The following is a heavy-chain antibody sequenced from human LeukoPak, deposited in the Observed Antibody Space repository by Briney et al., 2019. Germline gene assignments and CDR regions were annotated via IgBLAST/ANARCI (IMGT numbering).Heavy chain of an antibody. J-gene: IGHJ5*02. CDR2: IYYSGST. V-gene: IGHV4-59*01. D-gene: IGHD4-17*01. CDR1: GGSISSYY. Sequence: SSETLSLTCTVSGGSISSYYWSWIRQPPGKGLEWIGYIYYSGSTNYNPSLKSRVTIPVETFKNQFSLKLSSVTAADTAVYYCARDVSTGPTRWFDPWGQGTLVTVSS. CDR3: ARDVSTGPTRWFDP.